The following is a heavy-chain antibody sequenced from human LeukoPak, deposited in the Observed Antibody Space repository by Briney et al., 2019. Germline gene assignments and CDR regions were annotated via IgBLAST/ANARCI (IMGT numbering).Heavy chain of an antibody. D-gene: IGHD5-18*01. CDR3: ATYRQIQVPFEF. CDR1: GFTFSDFP. Sequence: PGGSLRLSCAASGFTFSDFPMIWVRQAPGKGLEWVSTIFPSSVEIHYADPVKGRFTISRDNSRSTLSLQMDSLRAEDTATYYCATYRQIQVPFEFWGQGTLVTVSS. V-gene: IGHV3-23*01. CDR2: IFPSSVEI. J-gene: IGHJ4*02.